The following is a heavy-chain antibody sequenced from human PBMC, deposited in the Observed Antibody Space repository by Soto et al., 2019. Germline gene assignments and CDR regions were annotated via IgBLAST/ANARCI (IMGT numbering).Heavy chain of an antibody. Sequence: SGPTLVNPTQTLTLTCTFSGFSLTTSGVGVVWIRQPPGKALEWLALIYWSDNKRYSPSLKSRLTITRDTSKNQVVLTMTKMEPVDTDTYYCAHMHPPPSCFDPWGQGTLVTVSS. CDR3: AHMHPPPSCFDP. V-gene: IGHV2-5*01. CDR1: GFSLTTSGVG. J-gene: IGHJ5*02. CDR2: IYWSDNK.